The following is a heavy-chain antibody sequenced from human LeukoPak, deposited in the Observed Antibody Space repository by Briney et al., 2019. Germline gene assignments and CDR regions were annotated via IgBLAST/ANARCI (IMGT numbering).Heavy chain of an antibody. V-gene: IGHV3-33*01. D-gene: IGHD4-17*01. J-gene: IGHJ4*02. Sequence: PGGSLRLSCAAPGFTFSTYGMHWVRQAPGKGLEWVAVIWYDGSNKNNGDSVKGRFTISRDNSKNTLYLQMNSLRVEDTAVYYCARGDPTVTTKQNFDYWGQGTLVTVSS. CDR1: GFTFSTYG. CDR2: IWYDGSNK. CDR3: ARGDPTVTTKQNFDY.